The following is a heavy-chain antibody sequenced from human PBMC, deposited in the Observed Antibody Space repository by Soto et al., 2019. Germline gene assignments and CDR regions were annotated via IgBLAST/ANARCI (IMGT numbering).Heavy chain of an antibody. J-gene: IGHJ5*02. CDR1: GDSITSGGYY. CDR3: GRALRGRGSGRFDP. CDR2: IYYSGVT. D-gene: IGHD3-10*01. Sequence: QVQLQESGPGLVKPSQTLSLTCTVSGDSITSGGYYWTWIRQHPGKSLEWIGYIYYSGVTYYNPSIKSRFTISVATSKTQFSPKLSSVTAADTARYYFGRALRGRGSGRFDPWGQGTLVTVSS. V-gene: IGHV4-31*03.